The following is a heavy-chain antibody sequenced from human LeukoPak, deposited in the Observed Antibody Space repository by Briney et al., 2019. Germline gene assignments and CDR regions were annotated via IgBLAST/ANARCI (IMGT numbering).Heavy chain of an antibody. V-gene: IGHV3-30*18. CDR1: GFTFSSYG. CDR2: ISYDGSNK. D-gene: IGHD4/OR15-4a*01. CDR3: AKQSGADRGHLDF. J-gene: IGHJ4*02. Sequence: GGSLRLSCAASGFTFSSYGMHWVRQAPGKGLDWVAVISYDGSNKYCADSVKGRFTISRDNSKNTLYLQMNSLRAEDTAVYYCAKQSGADRGHLDFWGQGTLVTVSS.